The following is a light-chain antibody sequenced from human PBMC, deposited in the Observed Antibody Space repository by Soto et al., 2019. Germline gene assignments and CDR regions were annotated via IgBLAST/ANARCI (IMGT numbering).Light chain of an antibody. CDR2: LTS. J-gene: IGKJ1*01. Sequence: IVLTQSPATLSAFPGDSVTLSCRASQFFXTRIGWSEIKPGQAPRLRXYLTSNRAAGGPSRFSAWGSETEFTLTISDLHPDYFATYYCQQYQSDTWTFGQGTKVEIK. CDR1: QFFXTR. CDR3: QQYQSDTWT. V-gene: IGKV3D-15*01.